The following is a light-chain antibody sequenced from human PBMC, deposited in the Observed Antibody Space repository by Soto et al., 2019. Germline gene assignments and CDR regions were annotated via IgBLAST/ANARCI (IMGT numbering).Light chain of an antibody. V-gene: IGLV3-10*01. CDR1: ALPKKY. J-gene: IGLJ3*02. CDR2: EDS. Sequence: SYELTQPPSVSVSPGQAARITCSGDALPKKYAYWYQQKSGQAPVLVIYEDSKRPSGIPERFSGSSSGTMVTLTITGAQVEDEGDYDCYSTDISGNHGVFGGGTKLTVL. CDR3: YSTDISGNHGV.